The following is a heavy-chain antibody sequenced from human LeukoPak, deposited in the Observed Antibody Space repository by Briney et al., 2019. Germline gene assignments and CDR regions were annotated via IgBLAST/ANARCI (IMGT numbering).Heavy chain of an antibody. CDR1: GGTFSSYA. Sequence: GASVKVSCKASGGTFSSYAISWVRQAPGQGLAWMGRIIPILGIANYAQKFQGRVTITADKSTSTAYMELSSLRSEDTAVYYCAVPTVVTPFDYWGQGTLVTVSS. CDR2: IIPILGIA. CDR3: AVPTVVTPFDY. J-gene: IGHJ4*02. D-gene: IGHD2-15*01. V-gene: IGHV1-69*04.